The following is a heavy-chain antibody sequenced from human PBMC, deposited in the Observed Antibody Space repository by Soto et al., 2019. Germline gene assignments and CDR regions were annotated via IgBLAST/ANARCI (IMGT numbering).Heavy chain of an antibody. CDR1: GGSINSCGYY. V-gene: IGHV4-31*03. CDR2: IYYSGST. J-gene: IGHJ5*02. D-gene: IGHD4-17*01. Sequence: SETLSLTCTVSGGSINSCGYYWSWIRQHPGKGLEHIGYIYYSGSTYYNPSLKSRVTISVDTSKNQFSLKLSSVTAADTAVYYCARATYGDYVGYFDPWGQGIQVTVSS. CDR3: ARATYGDYVGYFDP.